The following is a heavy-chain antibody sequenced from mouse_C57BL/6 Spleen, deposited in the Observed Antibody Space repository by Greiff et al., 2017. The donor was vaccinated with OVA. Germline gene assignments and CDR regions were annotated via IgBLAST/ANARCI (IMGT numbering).Heavy chain of an antibody. CDR2: INPYNGGT. Sequence: EVQLQQSGPVLVKPGASVKMSCKASGYTFTDYYMNWVKQSHGKSLEWIGVINPYNGGTSYNQKFKGKATLTVDKSSSTAYMELNSLTSEDSAVYYCARADYGNLYAMDYWGQGTSVTVSS. D-gene: IGHD2-1*01. CDR3: ARADYGNLYAMDY. V-gene: IGHV1-19*01. J-gene: IGHJ4*01. CDR1: GYTFTDYY.